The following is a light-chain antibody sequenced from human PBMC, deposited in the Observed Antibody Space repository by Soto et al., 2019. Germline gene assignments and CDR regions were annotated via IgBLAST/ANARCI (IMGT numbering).Light chain of an antibody. Sequence: DIQMTQSPATLSASVGDRVTITCRASQSVRSWLAWYQQKPGKVPKLLIYGASTLQSGVPSRFSGSGSGTDFTLTISSLRPEDVATYYCQKYDRAPRTFGPGTKVDIK. CDR2: GAS. CDR1: QSVRSW. J-gene: IGKJ1*01. CDR3: QKYDRAPRT. V-gene: IGKV1-27*01.